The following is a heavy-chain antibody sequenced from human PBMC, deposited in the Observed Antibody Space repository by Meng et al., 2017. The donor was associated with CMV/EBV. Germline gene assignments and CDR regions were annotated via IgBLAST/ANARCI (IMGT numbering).Heavy chain of an antibody. V-gene: IGHV3-21*01. CDR1: GFTFSSYS. CDR2: ISSSSSYI. D-gene: IGHD3-3*01. CDR3: ARDPDYDFWSGYSPLDY. J-gene: IGHJ4*02. Sequence: GESLKISCAASGFTFSSYSMNWVRQAPGKGLEWVSSISSSSSYIYYADSVKGRFTISRDNAKNSLYLQMNSPRAEDTAVYYCARDPDYDFWSGYSPLDYWGQGPLVTVSS.